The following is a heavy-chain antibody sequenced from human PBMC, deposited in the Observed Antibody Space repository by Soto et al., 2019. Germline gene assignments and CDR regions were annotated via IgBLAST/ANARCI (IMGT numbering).Heavy chain of an antibody. CDR3: ARAFSGSSPNFDY. Sequence: ASVKVSCKASGYTFTRYGISWVRQAPGQGLEWMGWISAYNGNTNYADSVRGRFAISRDNSKSTSFLQMNSLRPEDTAVYYCARAFSGSSPNFDYWGQGTLVTVSS. CDR1: GYTFTRYG. CDR2: ISAYNGNT. D-gene: IGHD1-26*01. V-gene: IGHV1-18*04. J-gene: IGHJ4*02.